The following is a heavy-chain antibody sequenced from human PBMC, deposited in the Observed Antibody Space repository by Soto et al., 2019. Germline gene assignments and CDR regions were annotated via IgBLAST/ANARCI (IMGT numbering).Heavy chain of an antibody. V-gene: IGHV3-30-3*01. D-gene: IGHD2-8*01. CDR3: ARAPMGGALMSDDFDI. Sequence: GGSLRLSCAASGFTFCSYAMHWVRQAPGKGLEWVAVISYDGSNKYYADSVKGRFTISRDNSKNTLYLQMNSLRAEDTAVYYCARAPMGGALMSDDFDIWGQGTMVTVS. J-gene: IGHJ3*02. CDR2: ISYDGSNK. CDR1: GFTFCSYA.